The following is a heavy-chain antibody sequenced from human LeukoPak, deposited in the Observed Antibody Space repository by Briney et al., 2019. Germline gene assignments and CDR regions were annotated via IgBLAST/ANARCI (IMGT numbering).Heavy chain of an antibody. D-gene: IGHD6-13*01. V-gene: IGHV3-30*03. CDR2: ISYDGNNE. J-gene: IGHJ4*02. Sequence: GGSLRLSCAASGFMFSNYAMHWVRQAPGKGLEWVTVISYDGNNEYYADSVKGRFTISRDNSKNTLYLQMNSLRAEDTAVYYCARDPTLDPSSSWFGPHDYWGQGTLVTVSS. CDR1: GFMFSNYA. CDR3: ARDPTLDPSSSWFGPHDY.